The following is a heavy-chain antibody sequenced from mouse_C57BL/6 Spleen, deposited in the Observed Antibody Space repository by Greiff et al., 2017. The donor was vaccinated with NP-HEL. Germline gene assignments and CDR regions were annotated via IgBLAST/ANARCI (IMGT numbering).Heavy chain of an antibody. J-gene: IGHJ3*01. CDR1: GYTFTGYW. CDR3: ARGPYYYGSSLAWFAY. D-gene: IGHD1-1*01. Sequence: QVQLKQSGAELMKPGASVKLSCKATGYTFTGYWIEWVKQRPGHGLEWIGEILPGSGSTNYNEKFKGKATFTADTSSNTAYMQLSSLTTEDSAIYYCARGPYYYGSSLAWFAYWGQGTLVTVSA. V-gene: IGHV1-9*01. CDR2: ILPGSGST.